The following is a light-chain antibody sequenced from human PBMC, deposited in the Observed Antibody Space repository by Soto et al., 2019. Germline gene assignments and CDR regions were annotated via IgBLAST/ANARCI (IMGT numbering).Light chain of an antibody. CDR2: AAS. J-gene: IGKJ5*01. Sequence: IHMTQSPASLSASVEDRVTISCRASQGIRNDLAWYQQKPGKAPKLLIFAASNLQSGVPSRFSATVSGTEFSLTITSLQPEDFATYYCQQLFDSPITFGQGTRLEIK. V-gene: IGKV1-6*01. CDR1: QGIRND. CDR3: QQLFDSPIT.